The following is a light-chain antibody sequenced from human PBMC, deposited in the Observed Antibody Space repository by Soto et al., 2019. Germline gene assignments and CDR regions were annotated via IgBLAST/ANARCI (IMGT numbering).Light chain of an antibody. CDR1: QGVGDW. V-gene: IGKV1-12*01. CDR2: GSS. CDR3: QQYDNLPIT. J-gene: IGKJ5*01. Sequence: DIQMTQSPSSVSASVGDSVTITCRASQGVGDWVAWYQQKPGEAPKLLIYGSSSLLSGVPSRFSGTRSGTDFTLTISSLQPEDIATYYCQQYDNLPITFGQGTRLEI.